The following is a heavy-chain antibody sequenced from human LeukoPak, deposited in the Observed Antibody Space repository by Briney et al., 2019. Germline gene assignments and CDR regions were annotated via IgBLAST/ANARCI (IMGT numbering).Heavy chain of an antibody. V-gene: IGHV1-69*13. J-gene: IGHJ6*03. CDR1: GGTFSSYA. Sequence: SVKVSCKASGGTFSSYAISWVRQAPGQGLEWMGGIIPIFGTANYAQKFQGRVTITADESASTAYMELSSLRSEDTAVYYCARGGREDIVVVPAAIRRAFYYYYMDVWGKGTTVTVSS. D-gene: IGHD2-2*02. CDR3: ARGGREDIVVVPAAIRRAFYYYYMDV. CDR2: IIPIFGTA.